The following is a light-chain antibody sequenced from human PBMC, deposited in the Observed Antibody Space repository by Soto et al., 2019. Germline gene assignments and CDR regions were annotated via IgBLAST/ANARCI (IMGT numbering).Light chain of an antibody. CDR2: DTS. Sequence: EIVLTQSPATLSLSPGERATLSCRASQSVNSYLAWYQQKPGQAPRLLIYDTSNRATGIPARFSGSGSGKDFALTIRRLEPEDLAVYYCQQRSNWLLTFGGGTKVEIK. V-gene: IGKV3-11*01. CDR3: QQRSNWLLT. CDR1: QSVNSY. J-gene: IGKJ4*01.